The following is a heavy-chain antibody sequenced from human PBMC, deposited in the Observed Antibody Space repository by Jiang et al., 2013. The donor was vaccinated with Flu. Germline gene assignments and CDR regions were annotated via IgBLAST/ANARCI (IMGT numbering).Heavy chain of an antibody. Sequence: TVSGGSISSSSYYWGWIRQPPGKGLEWIGSIYYSGSTYYNPSLKSRVTISVDTSKNQFSLKLSSVTAADTAVYYCARWGIAAAVPTSSYYYGMDVWGQGTTVTVSS. CDR3: ARWGIAAAVPTSSYYYGMDV. J-gene: IGHJ6*02. CDR2: IYYSGST. V-gene: IGHV4-39*01. CDR1: GGSISSSSYY. D-gene: IGHD6-13*01.